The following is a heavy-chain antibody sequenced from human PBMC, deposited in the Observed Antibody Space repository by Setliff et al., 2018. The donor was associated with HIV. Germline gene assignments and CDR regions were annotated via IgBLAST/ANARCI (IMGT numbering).Heavy chain of an antibody. Sequence: ASVKVSCKASGYTFTDYYLHWVRQAPGQGPEWMGLINPNGGSTIYAQKFEDRLTVTSDTATTTLYMELRSLRSDDTAVYYCVRGHCNSDKCWYTWFDPWGQGTLVTVSS. D-gene: IGHD2-2*01. CDR2: INPNGGST. V-gene: IGHV1-46*01. J-gene: IGHJ5*02. CDR3: VRGHCNSDKCWYTWFDP. CDR1: GYTFTDYY.